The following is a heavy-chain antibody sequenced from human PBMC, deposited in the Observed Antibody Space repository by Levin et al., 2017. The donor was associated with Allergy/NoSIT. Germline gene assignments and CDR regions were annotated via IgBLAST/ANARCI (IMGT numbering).Heavy chain of an antibody. J-gene: IGHJ4*02. Sequence: AASVKVSCKGSGYSFTNYWIGWVRQMPGKGLEWMGIIYPGDSDTRYSPSFQGQVTISADKSVSIAYLQWSSLKASDTAMYYCARQEGDGYRAFDYWGQGALVTVSS. D-gene: IGHD5-24*01. CDR2: IYPGDSDT. CDR1: GYSFTNYW. CDR3: ARQEGDGYRAFDY. V-gene: IGHV5-51*01.